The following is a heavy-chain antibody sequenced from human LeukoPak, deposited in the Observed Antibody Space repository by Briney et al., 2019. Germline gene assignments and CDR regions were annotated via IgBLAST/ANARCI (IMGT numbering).Heavy chain of an antibody. CDR2: ISGSGGST. J-gene: IGHJ4*02. CDR1: GFAVSSNF. Sequence: GGSLRLSCAASGFAVSSNFMSWVRQAPGKGLEWVSAISGSGGSTYYADSVKGRFTISRDNSKNTLYLQMNSLRAEDTAVYYCAKLTRGVMYFDYWGQGTLVTVSS. V-gene: IGHV3-23*01. D-gene: IGHD3-10*01. CDR3: AKLTRGVMYFDY.